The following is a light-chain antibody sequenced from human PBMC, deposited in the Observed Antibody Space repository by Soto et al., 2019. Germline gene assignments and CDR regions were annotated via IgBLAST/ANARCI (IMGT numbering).Light chain of an antibody. Sequence: EIVLTQSPGTLSLSPGEIATLSCRASQRVSSSYLAWYQQKPGQAPRLLIYGTSNRATGIPDRFIGSGSGTDFTLTIITLEPEDFAVYYCQHFGSSFTFGPGTKVDIK. J-gene: IGKJ3*01. CDR3: QHFGSSFT. V-gene: IGKV3-20*01. CDR2: GTS. CDR1: QRVSSSY.